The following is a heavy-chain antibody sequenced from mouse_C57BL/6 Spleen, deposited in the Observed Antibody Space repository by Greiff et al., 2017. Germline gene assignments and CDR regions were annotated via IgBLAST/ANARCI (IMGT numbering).Heavy chain of an antibody. Sequence: VQVVESGPGLVQPSQSLSITCTVSGFSLTSYGVHWVRQSPGKGLEWLGVIWRGGSTDYSAAFMSRLSITKDNSKSQVFFKMNSLQADDTAIYYCAKETIVTTDYAMDYWGQGTSVTVSS. D-gene: IGHD2-5*01. CDR2: IWRGGST. J-gene: IGHJ4*01. V-gene: IGHV2-5*01. CDR3: AKETIVTTDYAMDY. CDR1: GFSLTSYG.